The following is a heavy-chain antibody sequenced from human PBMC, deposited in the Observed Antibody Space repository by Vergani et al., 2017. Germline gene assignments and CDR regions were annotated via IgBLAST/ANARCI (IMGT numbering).Heavy chain of an antibody. D-gene: IGHD7-27*01. Sequence: QVQLVQSGAEVKKPGASVKVSCKASGYTFTSYYMHWVRQAPGHVLEWMGIINPSGGSTSYAQKFQGRVTMTRDTSISTAYMELSRLRSDDTAVYYCARDVTNWGWEGNNWFDPWGQGTLVTVSS. CDR3: ARDVTNWGWEGNNWFDP. CDR2: INPSGGST. CDR1: GYTFTSYY. V-gene: IGHV1-46*01. J-gene: IGHJ5*02.